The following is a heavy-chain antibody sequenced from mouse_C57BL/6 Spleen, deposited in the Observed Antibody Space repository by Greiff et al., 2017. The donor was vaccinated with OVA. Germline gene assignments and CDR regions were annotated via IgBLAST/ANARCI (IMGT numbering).Heavy chain of an antibody. CDR2: IDPSDSYT. CDR3: ARRGQLRPTDYAMDY. V-gene: IGHV1-69*01. J-gene: IGHJ4*01. D-gene: IGHD3-2*02. CDR1: GYTFTSYW. Sequence: VQLQQPGAELVMPGASVKLSCKASGYTFTSYWMHWVKQRPGQGLEWIGEIDPSDSYTNYNQKFKGKSTLIVDKSSSTAYMQLSSLTSEDSAVYYCARRGQLRPTDYAMDYWGQGTSVTVSS.